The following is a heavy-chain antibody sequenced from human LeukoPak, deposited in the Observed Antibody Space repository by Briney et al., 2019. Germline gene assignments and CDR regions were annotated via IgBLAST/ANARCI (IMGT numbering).Heavy chain of an antibody. D-gene: IGHD3-22*01. CDR1: GFTFSRSA. CDR2: ISGNGQQR. Sequence: PGGSLRLSCSASGFTFSRSAMTWVRQLPGKGLEWVSTISGNGQQRYYGDSVKGRFTISRDNSKNTLYLQMNSLRAEDTAVYYCAKDGRYYDSSGLPPHDYWGQGTLVTVSS. CDR3: AKDGRYYDSSGLPPHDY. J-gene: IGHJ4*02. V-gene: IGHV3-23*01.